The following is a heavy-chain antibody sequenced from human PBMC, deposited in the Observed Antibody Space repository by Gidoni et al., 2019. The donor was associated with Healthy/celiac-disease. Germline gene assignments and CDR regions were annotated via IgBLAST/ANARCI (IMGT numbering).Heavy chain of an antibody. CDR2: IYYSGST. J-gene: IGHJ4*02. D-gene: IGHD6-19*01. V-gene: IGHV4-59*01. Sequence: QVQLQESGPGLVKPSETLSLTCTVSGGSISSYYWSWIRQPPGKGLEWIGYIYYSGSTNYNPALKSRVTISVDTSKNQFSLKLSSVTAADTAVYYCARVLAVAGTFYFDYWGQGTLVTVSS. CDR1: GGSISSYY. CDR3: ARVLAVAGTFYFDY.